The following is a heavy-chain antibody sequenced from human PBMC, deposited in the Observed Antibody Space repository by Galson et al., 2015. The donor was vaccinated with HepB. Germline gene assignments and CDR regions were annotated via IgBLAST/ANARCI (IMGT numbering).Heavy chain of an antibody. Sequence: ETLSLTCTVSGGSISSSSYYWGWIRQPPGKGLEWIGSIYYSGSTYYNPSLKSRVTISVDTSKNQFSLKLSSVTAADTAVYYCAGGVTVSYYFDYWGQGTLVTVSS. CDR2: IYYSGST. D-gene: IGHD1-14*01. V-gene: IGHV4-39*01. CDR3: AGGVTVSYYFDY. J-gene: IGHJ4*02. CDR1: GGSISSSSYY.